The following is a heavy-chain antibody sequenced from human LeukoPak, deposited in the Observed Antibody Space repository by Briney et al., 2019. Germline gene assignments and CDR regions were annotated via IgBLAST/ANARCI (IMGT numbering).Heavy chain of an antibody. Sequence: SETLSLTCAVYGGSFSGYYWSWIRQPPGKGLEWIGEINHSGSTNYNPSLKSRVTISVDTSKNQFSLKLSSVTAADTAVYYCARGEGLNWNYHNDAFDIWGQGTMVTVSS. CDR1: GGSFSGYY. D-gene: IGHD1-7*01. CDR3: ARGEGLNWNYHNDAFDI. J-gene: IGHJ3*02. CDR2: INHSGST. V-gene: IGHV4-34*01.